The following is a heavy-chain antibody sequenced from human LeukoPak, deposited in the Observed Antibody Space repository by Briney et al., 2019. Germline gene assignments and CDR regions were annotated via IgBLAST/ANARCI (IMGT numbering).Heavy chain of an antibody. CDR1: GGSISSYY. J-gene: IGHJ4*02. D-gene: IGHD3-16*02. CDR3: ARDRFPMITFGGVIAGFDY. Sequence: PSETLSLTCTVSGGSISSYYWSWIRQPPGKGLEWIGYIYYSGSTNYNPSLKSRVTISVDTSKNQFSLKLSSVTAADTAVYYCARDRFPMITFGGVIAGFDYWGQGTLVTVSS. CDR2: IYYSGST. V-gene: IGHV4-59*01.